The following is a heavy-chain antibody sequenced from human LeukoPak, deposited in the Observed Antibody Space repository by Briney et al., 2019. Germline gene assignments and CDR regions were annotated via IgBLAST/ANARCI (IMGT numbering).Heavy chain of an antibody. CDR1: GGTFSSYA. J-gene: IGHJ5*02. CDR3: ARDARGLVAATTTTIGWFDP. Sequence: GASVKVSCKASGGTFSSYAISWVRQAPGQGLEWMGGIIPIIGTANYAQKFQGRVTITADESTSTAYMELSSLRSEDTAVYYCARDARGLVAATTTTIGWFDPWGQGTLVTVSS. CDR2: IIPIIGTA. D-gene: IGHD2-15*01. V-gene: IGHV1-69*13.